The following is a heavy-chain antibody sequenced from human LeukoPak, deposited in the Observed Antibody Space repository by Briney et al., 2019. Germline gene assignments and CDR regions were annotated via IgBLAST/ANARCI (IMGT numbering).Heavy chain of an antibody. J-gene: IGHJ5*02. D-gene: IGHD3-10*01. CDR3: ARRKPTSGAQYWFDP. Sequence: ASVKVSCKASGYTFTSYDINRVRQATGQGLEWMGWMNPNSGNTGYAQEFQGRVTMTRDTSISTAYMELSSLTSEDTAVYYCARRKPTSGAQYWFDPWGQGTLVTVSS. CDR2: MNPNSGNT. CDR1: GYTFTSYD. V-gene: IGHV1-8*01.